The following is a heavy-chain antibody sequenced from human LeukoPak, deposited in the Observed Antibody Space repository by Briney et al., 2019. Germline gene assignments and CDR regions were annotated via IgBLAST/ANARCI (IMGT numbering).Heavy chain of an antibody. CDR2: ISAYNGNR. V-gene: IGHV1-18*01. CDR3: ARDLWFGELLVWFDP. Sequence: GASVKVSCKASGYTCTSYGISWVRQAPGQGLEWIGWISAYNGNRNYAQKLQGRVTMTTDTSTSTAYRELRSLRSDDTAVYYCARDLWFGELLVWFDPWGQGTLVTVSS. CDR1: GYTCTSYG. J-gene: IGHJ5*02. D-gene: IGHD3-10*01.